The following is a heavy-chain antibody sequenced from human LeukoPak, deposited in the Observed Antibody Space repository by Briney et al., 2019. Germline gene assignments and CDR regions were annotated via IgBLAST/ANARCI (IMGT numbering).Heavy chain of an antibody. CDR3: AKFADYYDSSGPLGYGY. D-gene: IGHD3-22*01. CDR1: GFTFSSYA. J-gene: IGHJ4*02. CDR2: IYSGGST. Sequence: PGRSLRLSCAACGFTFSSYAMHWVRQAPGKGLEWVSVIYSGGSTYYADSVKGRFTISRHNSKNTLYLQMNSLRAEDTAVYYCAKFADYYDSSGPLGYGYWGQGTLVTVSS. V-gene: IGHV3-53*04.